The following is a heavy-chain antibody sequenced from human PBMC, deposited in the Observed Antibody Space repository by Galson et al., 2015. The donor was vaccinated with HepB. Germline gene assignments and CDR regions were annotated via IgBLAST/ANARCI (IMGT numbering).Heavy chain of an antibody. J-gene: IGHJ6*02. CDR2: ISAYDTST. CDR3: AKYYGSGSTIYYFYAMDV. D-gene: IGHD3-10*01. V-gene: IGHV3-23*01. Sequence: SLRLSCAASGFTFSSYAMSWVRQAPGKGLEWVSTISAYDTSTYYADSVKGRFTISRDNSKNTLYVHMNNLRAEDTAVYYCAKYYGSGSTIYYFYAMDVWGQGTTVTVSS. CDR1: GFTFSSYA.